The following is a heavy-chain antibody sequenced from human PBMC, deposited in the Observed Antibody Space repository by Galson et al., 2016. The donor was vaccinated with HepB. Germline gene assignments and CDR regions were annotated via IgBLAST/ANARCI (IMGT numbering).Heavy chain of an antibody. CDR2: ISSSSPYI. CDR3: ARDLFRCDY. D-gene: IGHD3-10*01. CDR1: GFSFSGYS. Sequence: SLRLSCAVSGFSFSGYSMSWVRQSPGKGLEWVSSISSSSPYIYYADSVKGRFTISRDNAKNSLYLQMNSLRAEDTAVYYCARDLFRCDYWGQGTLVTVSS. J-gene: IGHJ4*02. V-gene: IGHV3-21*01.